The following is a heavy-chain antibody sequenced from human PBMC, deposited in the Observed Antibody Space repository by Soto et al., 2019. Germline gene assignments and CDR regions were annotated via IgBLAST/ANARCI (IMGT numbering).Heavy chain of an antibody. CDR2: ISYDGSNK. CDR3: ARESFYGSGSFNWFDP. J-gene: IGHJ5*02. D-gene: IGHD3-10*01. Sequence: GGSLRLSCAASGFTFSSYAMHWVRQAPGKGLEWVAVISYDGSNKYYADSVKGRFTISRDNSKNTLYLQMNSLRAEDTAVYYCARESFYGSGSFNWFDPWGQGTLVTVSS. CDR1: GFTFSSYA. V-gene: IGHV3-30-3*01.